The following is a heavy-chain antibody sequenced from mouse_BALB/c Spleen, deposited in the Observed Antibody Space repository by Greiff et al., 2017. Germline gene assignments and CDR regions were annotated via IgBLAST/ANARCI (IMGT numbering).Heavy chain of an antibody. D-gene: IGHD1-1*01. CDR3: ARELVYYGSLDY. V-gene: IGHV5-6-5*01. CDR1: GFTFSSYA. Sequence: EVQLVESGGGLVKPGGSLKLSCAASGFTFSSYAMSWVRQTPEKRLEWVASISSGGSTYYPDSVKGRFTISRDNARNILYLQMSSLRSEDTAMYYCARELVYYGSLDYWGQGTTLTVSS. J-gene: IGHJ2*01. CDR2: ISSGGST.